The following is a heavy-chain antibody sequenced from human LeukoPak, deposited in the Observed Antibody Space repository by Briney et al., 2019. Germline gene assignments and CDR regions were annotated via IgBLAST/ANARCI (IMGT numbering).Heavy chain of an antibody. J-gene: IGHJ4*02. CDR2: VYPGDFDT. CDR3: ARGRFCSSSSCSHFDY. CDR1: GYIFTNYW. D-gene: IGHD2-2*01. Sequence: GESLKTSCKGSGYIFTNYWMAWVRQMPGKGLEWMGIVYPGDFDTSYSPSFQGQVTISADKSISTAYLQWSSLKASDTAMYFCARGRFCSSSSCSHFDYWGQGTLVTVSS. V-gene: IGHV5-51*01.